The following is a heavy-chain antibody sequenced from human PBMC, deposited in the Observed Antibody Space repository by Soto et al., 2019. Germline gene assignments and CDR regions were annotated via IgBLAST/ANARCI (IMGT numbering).Heavy chain of an antibody. CDR3: ASYGDYVDY. CDR1: GFTFSGSA. V-gene: IGHV3-73*01. D-gene: IGHD4-17*01. CDR2: AKSKVDNYAT. Sequence: PGGSLRLSCAASGFTFSGSAMHWVRQASGKGLEWVGRAKSKVDNYATAYAASVTGRFTISRDDSKNTTYLQMNSLKTEDTAVYYCASYGDYVDYWGQGTLVTVSS. J-gene: IGHJ4*01.